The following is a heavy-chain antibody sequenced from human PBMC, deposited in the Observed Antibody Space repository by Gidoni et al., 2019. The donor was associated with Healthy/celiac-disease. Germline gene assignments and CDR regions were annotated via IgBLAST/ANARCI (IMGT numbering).Heavy chain of an antibody. CDR3: AAHRKGSGSYYGY. Sequence: QVQLQESGPGLVKPSETLSLTCTVSGGSISSYYWRWIRQPPGKGLEWIGYIYYSGSTNYNPSLKSRVTISVDTSKNQFSLKLSSVTAADTAVYYCAAHRKGSGSYYGYWGQGTLVTVSS. J-gene: IGHJ4*02. V-gene: IGHV4-59*01. CDR1: GGSISSYY. D-gene: IGHD3-10*01. CDR2: IYYSGST.